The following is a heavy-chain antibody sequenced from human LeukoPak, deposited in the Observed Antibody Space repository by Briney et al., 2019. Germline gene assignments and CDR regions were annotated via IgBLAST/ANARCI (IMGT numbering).Heavy chain of an antibody. CDR1: GGSISSSTYF. J-gene: IGHJ4*02. CDR2: IHYSGAT. V-gene: IGHV4-39*02. CDR3: ARDTHLDY. Sequence: PSETLSLTCTVSGGSISSSTYFWSWIRQPPGKGLEWIATIHYSGATYYSPSLKSRVTISVDTSKNQFSLKLSSVTAADTAVYYCARDTHLDYWGQGTLVTVSS.